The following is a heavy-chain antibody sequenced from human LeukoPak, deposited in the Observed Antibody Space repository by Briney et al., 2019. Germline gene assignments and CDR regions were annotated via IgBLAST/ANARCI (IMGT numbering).Heavy chain of an antibody. Sequence: SETLSLTCTVSGGSISSYYWSWIRQPPGKGLEWIGYIYYTGTTNYNPSLKSRVTTSVDTSKNQFSLNLISVTTADTAVYYCARGSRGDGAAFDIWGQGTLVTVSS. CDR3: ARGSRGDGAAFDI. V-gene: IGHV4-59*01. CDR1: GGSISSYY. J-gene: IGHJ3*02. D-gene: IGHD7-27*01. CDR2: IYYTGTT.